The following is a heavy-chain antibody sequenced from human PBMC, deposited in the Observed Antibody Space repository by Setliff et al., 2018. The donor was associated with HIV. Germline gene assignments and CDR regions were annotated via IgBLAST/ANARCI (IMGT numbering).Heavy chain of an antibody. CDR2: ISSSGSYI. CDR1: GFTYITST. Sequence: SLRLSCAVSGFTYITSTMNWVRQAAGKGLEWVASISSSGSYIHFADSVKGRFTISRDNSRNTLYLQMSSLRAEDTAIYYCAKAPNAMSTGPEYWGQGTLLTVSS. CDR3: AKAPNAMSTGPEY. J-gene: IGHJ4*02. V-gene: IGHV3-21*04.